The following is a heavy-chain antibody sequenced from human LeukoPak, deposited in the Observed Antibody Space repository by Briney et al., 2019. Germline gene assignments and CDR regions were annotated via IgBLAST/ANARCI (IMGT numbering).Heavy chain of an antibody. J-gene: IGHJ4*02. CDR1: GGSISSYY. Sequence: SETLSLTCTVSGGSISSYYWSWIRQPPGKGLEWIGYIYYSGSTNYNPSLKSRVTISVDTSKNQFSLKLSSVAAADTAVYYCARGSATRYFDYWGQGTLVTVSS. D-gene: IGHD5-12*01. CDR3: ARGSATRYFDY. CDR2: IYYSGST. V-gene: IGHV4-59*01.